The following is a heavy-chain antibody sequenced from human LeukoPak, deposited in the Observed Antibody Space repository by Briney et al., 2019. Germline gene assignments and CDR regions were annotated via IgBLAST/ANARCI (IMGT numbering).Heavy chain of an antibody. D-gene: IGHD1-7*01. J-gene: IGHJ4*02. CDR1: GFTFSGSA. V-gene: IGHV3-73*01. Sequence: PGGSLRHSCAASGFTFSGSALHWVRQASGKGGEWIGRIRSKTNNYATTYAASVAGRLTISRDGAENTAYQQMNCLKTEDTAVYYCTRLSGDNWIYGGNFDSWGQGTLVTVSS. CDR2: IRSKTNNYAT. CDR3: TRLSGDNWIYGGNFDS.